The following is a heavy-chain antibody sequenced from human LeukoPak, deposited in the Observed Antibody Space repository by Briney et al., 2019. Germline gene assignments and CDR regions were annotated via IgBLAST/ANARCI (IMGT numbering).Heavy chain of an antibody. V-gene: IGHV3-23*01. Sequence: GGSLRLSCAASGFTVSSNYMSWVRQAPGKGLEWVSAISGSGGSTYYADSVKGRFTISRDNSKNTLYLQMNSLRAEDTAVYYCALTLRDRARVFDYWGQGTLVTVSS. J-gene: IGHJ4*02. CDR1: GFTVSSNY. CDR3: ALTLRDRARVFDY. D-gene: IGHD4-17*01. CDR2: ISGSGGST.